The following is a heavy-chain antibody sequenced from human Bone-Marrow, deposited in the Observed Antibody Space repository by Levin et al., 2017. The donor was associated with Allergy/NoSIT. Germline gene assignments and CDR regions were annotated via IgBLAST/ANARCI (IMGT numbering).Heavy chain of an antibody. J-gene: IGHJ5*02. CDR1: GGSINSGDYY. CDR3: ARVGRHNGNYTPNRFDP. Sequence: LRLSCTVSGGSINSGDYYWSWIRQPPGRGLEWIGFIYYDGTTYHNPSLESRVSISVDTSKNRISLRLISVTAIDTAVYYCARVGRHNGNYTPNRFDPWGQGTLVIVSS. V-gene: IGHV4-30-4*01. CDR2: IYYDGTT. D-gene: IGHD3-22*01.